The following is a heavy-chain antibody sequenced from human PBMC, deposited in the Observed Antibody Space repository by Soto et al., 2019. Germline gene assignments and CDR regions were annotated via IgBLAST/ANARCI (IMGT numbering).Heavy chain of an antibody. CDR2: IIPVSATT. V-gene: IGHV1-69*01. CDR1: RGTFNNYA. CDR3: ASSYGTSWYGDY. J-gene: IGHJ4*02. Sequence: QVQLVQSGAEVKKPGSSVKVSCKASRGTFNNYALTWVRQAPGQGLEWMGGIIPVSATTNYAPKFQGRLTITADEATNTAYMELSSLITVDTAVYYCASSYGTSWYGDYWGQGTLVTVSS. D-gene: IGHD6-13*01.